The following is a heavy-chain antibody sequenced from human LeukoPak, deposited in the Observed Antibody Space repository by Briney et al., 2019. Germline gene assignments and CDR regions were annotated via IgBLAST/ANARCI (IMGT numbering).Heavy chain of an antibody. Sequence: GASVKVSCKAYGFTFTNYGITWVRQAPGQGLEWMGWINTNTGNPTYAQGFTGRFVFSLDTSVSTAYLQISSLKAEDTAVYYCARDGDSGAYNWFDPWGQGTLVTVSS. CDR2: INTNTGNP. CDR3: ARDGDSGAYNWFDP. V-gene: IGHV7-4-1*02. CDR1: GFTFTNYG. J-gene: IGHJ5*02. D-gene: IGHD6-25*01.